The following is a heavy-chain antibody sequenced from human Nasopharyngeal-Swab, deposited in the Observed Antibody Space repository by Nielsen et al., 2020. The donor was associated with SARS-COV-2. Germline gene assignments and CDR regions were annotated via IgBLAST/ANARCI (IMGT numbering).Heavy chain of an antibody. CDR3: AKDDVVRGDAFDC. D-gene: IGHD3-10*01. CDR2: ISASGGST. J-gene: IGHJ3*01. V-gene: IGHV3-23*01. CDR1: GFTFNIYA. Sequence: GESLKISCAASGFTFNIYAMAWVRRAPGRGLEWVSAISASGGSTYYRNSVKGRFSISRDNSKNTLFLQMNSLTVDDTALYYCAKDDVVRGDAFDCWGQGTMVTVSS.